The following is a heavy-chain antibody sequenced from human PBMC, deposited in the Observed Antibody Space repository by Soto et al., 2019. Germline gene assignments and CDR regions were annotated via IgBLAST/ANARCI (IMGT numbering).Heavy chain of an antibody. V-gene: IGHV4-31*03. Sequence: SETLSLTCTVSGGSISSGGYYWSWIRQHPGKGLEWIGYIYYSGSTYYNPSLKSRVTISVDTSKNQFSLKLSSVTAADTAVYYCARDRGLNYYDSSRRAFDIWGQGTMVTVSS. CDR2: IYYSGST. J-gene: IGHJ3*02. D-gene: IGHD3-22*01. CDR1: GGSISSGGYY. CDR3: ARDRGLNYYDSSRRAFDI.